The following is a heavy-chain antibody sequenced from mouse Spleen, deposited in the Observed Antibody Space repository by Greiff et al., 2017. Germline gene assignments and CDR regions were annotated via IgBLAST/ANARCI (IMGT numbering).Heavy chain of an antibody. D-gene: IGHD2-3*01. J-gene: IGHJ4*01. CDR3: ARYDGYYYAMDY. CDR1: GYTFTSYW. V-gene: IGHV1-52*01. CDR2: IDPSDSET. Sequence: VQLQQSGAELVRPGSSVKLSCKASGYTFTSYWMHWVKQRPIQGLEWIGNIDPSDSETHYNQKFKDKATLTVDKSSSTAYMQLSSLTSEDSAVYYCARYDGYYYAMDYWGQGTSVTVSS.